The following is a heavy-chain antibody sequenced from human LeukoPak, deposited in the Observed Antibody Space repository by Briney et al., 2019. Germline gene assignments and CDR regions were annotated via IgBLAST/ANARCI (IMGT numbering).Heavy chain of an antibody. CDR3: TRHRDYYDSSGYFHGD. D-gene: IGHD3-22*01. CDR2: IRSKANSSAT. V-gene: IGHV3-73*01. J-gene: IGHJ4*02. CDR1: GFTFSGSA. Sequence: GGSLRLXCAASGFTFSGSAMHWVRQASGKGLEWVGRIRSKANSSATAYAASVKGRFTISRDDSKNTAYLQMNSLKTEDTAVYYCTRHRDYYDSSGYFHGDWGQGTLVTVSS.